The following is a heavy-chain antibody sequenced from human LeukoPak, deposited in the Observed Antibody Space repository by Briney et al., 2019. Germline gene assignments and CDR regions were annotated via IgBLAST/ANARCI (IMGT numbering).Heavy chain of an antibody. J-gene: IGHJ4*02. CDR1: GGSISSSSYY. D-gene: IGHD2-2*01. CDR2: IYYSGST. Sequence: SETLSLTRIVSGGSISSSSYYWGWIRQPPGKGLEWIGSIYYSGSTYYNPSLKSRVTISVDTSKNQFSLQLSSVTAADTAVYFCASYLSSTSKTSFDYWGQGTLVTVSS. CDR3: ASYLSSTSKTSFDY. V-gene: IGHV4-39*01.